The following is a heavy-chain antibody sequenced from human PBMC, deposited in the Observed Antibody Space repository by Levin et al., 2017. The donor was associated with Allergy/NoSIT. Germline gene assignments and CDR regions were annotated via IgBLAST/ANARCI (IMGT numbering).Heavy chain of an antibody. Sequence: PSETLSLTCAVYGGSFSGYYWSWIRQPPGKGLEWIGEINHSGSTNYNPSLKSRVTISVDTSKNQFSLKLSFVTAADTAVYYCARAPSATVTTAVPDDYWGQGTLVTVSS. V-gene: IGHV4-34*01. CDR1: GGSFSGYY. D-gene: IGHD4-17*01. CDR3: ARAPSATVTTAVPDDY. CDR2: INHSGST. J-gene: IGHJ4*02.